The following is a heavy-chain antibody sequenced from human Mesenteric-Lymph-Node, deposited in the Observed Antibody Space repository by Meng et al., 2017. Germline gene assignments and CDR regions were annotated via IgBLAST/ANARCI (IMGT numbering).Heavy chain of an antibody. CDR3: ARRPTIFDY. Sequence: QVQLQESGPGLVKPSQTRSLTCTVSGGSISSGGYYWSWIRQPPGKGLEWIGSIYYSGTTYYNPSLNTVLTISVDTSKNQFSLKLSSVTAADTAVYYCARRPTIFDYWGQGTLVTVSS. D-gene: IGHD4/OR15-4a*01. J-gene: IGHJ4*02. CDR1: GGSISSGGYY. CDR2: IYYSGTT. V-gene: IGHV4-31*01.